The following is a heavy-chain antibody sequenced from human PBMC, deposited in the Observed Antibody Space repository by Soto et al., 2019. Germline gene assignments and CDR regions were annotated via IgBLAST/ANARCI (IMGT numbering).Heavy chain of an antibody. Sequence: KTSETLSLTCGVSGGTIRSPDWWTWVRQSPGKGLEWIGEIFQSGSVNYTPSLESRVTISVDKSKNQFSLTLTSVTAADTAIYFCARGRGRYSSGWSWFDPWGQGILVTVSS. CDR1: GGTIRSPDW. J-gene: IGHJ5*02. D-gene: IGHD6-19*01. V-gene: IGHV4-4*02. CDR3: ARGRGRYSSGWSWFDP. CDR2: IFQSGSV.